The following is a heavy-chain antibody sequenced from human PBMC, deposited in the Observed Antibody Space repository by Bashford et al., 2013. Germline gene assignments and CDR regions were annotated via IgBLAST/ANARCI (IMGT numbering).Heavy chain of an antibody. CDR3: ARRYSGVWYDFGY. Sequence: GSLRLSCAASGFTFSSYAMHWVRQAPGKGLEWVAVISYDGSNKYYADSVKGRFTVSRDNAKNSLYLQMDSLRAEDTAVYYCARRYSGVWYDFGYWGQGTLVTVSS. V-gene: IGHV3-30-3*01. D-gene: IGHD6-19*01. CDR2: ISYDGSNK. CDR1: GFTFSSYA. J-gene: IGHJ4*02.